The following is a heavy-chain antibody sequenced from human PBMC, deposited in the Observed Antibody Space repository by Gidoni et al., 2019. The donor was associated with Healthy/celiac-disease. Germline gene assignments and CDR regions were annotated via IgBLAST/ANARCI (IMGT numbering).Heavy chain of an antibody. D-gene: IGHD3-10*01. Sequence: PSETLSLTCAVYGGSFSGYYWSWIRQPPGKGLEWIGEINHSGSTNYNPSLKSRVTISVDTSKNQFSLKLSSVTAADTAVYYCARVLRRVTMVRGVGFDYWGQGTLVTVSS. CDR1: GGSFSGYY. CDR2: INHSGST. V-gene: IGHV4-34*01. CDR3: ARVLRRVTMVRGVGFDY. J-gene: IGHJ4*02.